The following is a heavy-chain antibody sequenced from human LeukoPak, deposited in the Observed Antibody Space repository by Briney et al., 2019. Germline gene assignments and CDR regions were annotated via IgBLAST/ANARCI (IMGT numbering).Heavy chain of an antibody. CDR2: INAGNGNT. CDR1: GYTFTSYA. Sequence: ASVKVSCKASGYTFTSYAMHWVRQAPGQRLEWMGWINAGNGNTKYSQKFQGRVTITRDTSASTAYMELSSLRSEDTAVYYCAREGFGGVIVPYFDYWGQGTLVTVSS. CDR3: AREGFGGVIVPYFDY. J-gene: IGHJ4*02. V-gene: IGHV1-3*01. D-gene: IGHD3-16*02.